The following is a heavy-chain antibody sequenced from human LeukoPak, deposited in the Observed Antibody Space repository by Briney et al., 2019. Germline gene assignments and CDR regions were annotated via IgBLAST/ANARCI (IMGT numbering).Heavy chain of an antibody. CDR2: IYYSGST. V-gene: IGHV4-39*01. CDR1: GGSISSSSYY. Sequence: SETLSLTCTVSGGSISSSSYYWGWIRQPPGKGLEWIGSIYYSGSTYYNPSLKSRVTISVDTSKNQFSLKLSSVTAADTAVYYCASLDSSGYSDFDYWGQGTLVTVSS. J-gene: IGHJ4*02. CDR3: ASLDSSGYSDFDY. D-gene: IGHD3-22*01.